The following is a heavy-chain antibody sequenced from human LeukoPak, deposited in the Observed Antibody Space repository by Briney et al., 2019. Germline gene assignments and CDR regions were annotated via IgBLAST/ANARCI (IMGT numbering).Heavy chain of an antibody. J-gene: IGHJ3*01. CDR2: INLSGGST. CDR1: GYTIISYY. V-gene: IGHV1-46*01. CDR3: ASPRATDAFDV. Sequence: ASVKVSCKASGYTIISYYMHWVRQAPGQGLEWMGIINLSGGSTGYAQKFQGRVTMTRDTSTRIVYMELSGLRFEDTAVYYCASPRATDAFDVWGQGTMVTVSS.